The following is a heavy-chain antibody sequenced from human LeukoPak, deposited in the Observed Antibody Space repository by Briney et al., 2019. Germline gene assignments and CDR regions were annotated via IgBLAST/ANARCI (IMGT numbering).Heavy chain of an antibody. CDR3: AKWEGYFDY. D-gene: IGHD1-26*01. Sequence: GGSLRLSCAASGFTFSCYWMSWVRQAPGKGVEGVGNIKQDGSEKYYVDSVKGRFTISRDNAKNSLYLQMNSLRAEDTAVYYCAKWEGYFDYWGQGTLVTVSS. CDR1: GFTFSCYW. CDR2: IKQDGSEK. J-gene: IGHJ4*02. V-gene: IGHV3-7*01.